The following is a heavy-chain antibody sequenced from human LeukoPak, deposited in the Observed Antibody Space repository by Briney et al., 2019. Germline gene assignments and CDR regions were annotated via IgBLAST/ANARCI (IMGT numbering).Heavy chain of an antibody. J-gene: IGHJ4*02. V-gene: IGHV3-30*03. CDR2: ISYDGSNK. D-gene: IGHD4-23*01. Sequence: QSGGSLRLSCAASGFTFSSYGMHWVRPAPGKGLEWVAVISYDGSNKYYADSVKGQFTISRDNSKNTLYLQMNSLRAEDTAVYYCARLVVTPPEKHFDYWGQGTLVTVSS. CDR3: ARLVVTPPEKHFDY. CDR1: GFTFSSYG.